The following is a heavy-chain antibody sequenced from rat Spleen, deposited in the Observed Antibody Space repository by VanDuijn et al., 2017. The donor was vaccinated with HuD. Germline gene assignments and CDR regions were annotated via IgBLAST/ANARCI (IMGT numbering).Heavy chain of an antibody. CDR2: ITSGGSNT. J-gene: IGHJ4*01. V-gene: IGHV5-29*01. CDR3: ARKVPVDYYSSYVMDA. CDR1: GFTFSSFA. D-gene: IGHD1-2*01. Sequence: EVQLVESGGGLVQPGRSLKLSCAASGFTFSSFAMAWVRQAPKKGLEWVATITSGGSNTYYPDSVKGRFTISRDNAKSSLYLQMNSLKSEETATYYCARKVPVDYYSSYVMDAWGQGASVTVSS.